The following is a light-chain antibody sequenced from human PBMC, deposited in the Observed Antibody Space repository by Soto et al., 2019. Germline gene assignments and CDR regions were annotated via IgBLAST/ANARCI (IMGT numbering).Light chain of an antibody. CDR3: KQYNSYSYT. V-gene: IGKV1-5*01. CDR1: QSISSW. J-gene: IGKJ2*01. Sequence: DIQMTQSPATRSASVVDSVTITCRASQSISSWLAWYQQKPGKAPKLLIYDASSLESGVPSRFSGSGSGTEFTLTISSLQTDDFATYYCKQYNSYSYTFGQGTKVDIK. CDR2: DAS.